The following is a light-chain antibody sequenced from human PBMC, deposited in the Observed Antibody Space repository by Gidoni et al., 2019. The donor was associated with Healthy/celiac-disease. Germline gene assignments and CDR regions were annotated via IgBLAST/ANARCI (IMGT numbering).Light chain of an antibody. CDR1: NNNVGYQG. J-gene: IGLJ2*01. Sequence: QAGLTQPPSVSKGLRQTATLTCTGNNNNVGYQGAAWLQQHQGHPPKLLSYRNNNRPSGISERFSASRSGNTASLTITGLRPEDEADYYCSAWDTSLSTVVFGGGTKLTVL. CDR3: SAWDTSLSTVV. CDR2: RNN. V-gene: IGLV10-54*04.